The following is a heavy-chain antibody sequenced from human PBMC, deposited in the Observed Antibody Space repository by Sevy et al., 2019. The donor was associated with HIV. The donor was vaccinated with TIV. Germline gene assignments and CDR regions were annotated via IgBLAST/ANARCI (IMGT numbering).Heavy chain of an antibody. V-gene: IGHV1-18*01. J-gene: IGHJ4*02. D-gene: IGHD3-22*01. CDR3: ARDSDGSGHYYADYFDY. Sequence: ASVKVSCKASGYTFTTYPIGWVRQAPGQGLEWMGWISTYSGETRDAQKFQGRATMTTDTSTSTAYLELRSLRSDDTAVYYCARDSDGSGHYYADYFDYWGQGTLDTVSS. CDR2: ISTYSGET. CDR1: GYTFTTYP.